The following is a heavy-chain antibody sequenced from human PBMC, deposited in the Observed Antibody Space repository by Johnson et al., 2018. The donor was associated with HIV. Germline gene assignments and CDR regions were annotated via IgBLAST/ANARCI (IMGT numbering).Heavy chain of an antibody. CDR3: ARAIAAAGTVGVDAFDI. CDR2: LNWNGGTT. D-gene: IGHD6-13*01. Sequence: MLLVESGGGVVRPGGSLRLSCAASGFTFDDFGVSWVRQAPGKGLEWVSGLNWNGGTTFYADAVKGRFTSSRDNAKNSLYLQMNSLRAEDTAVYYCARAIAAAGTVGVDAFDIWGQGTMVTVSS. V-gene: IGHV3-20*04. CDR1: GFTFDDFG. J-gene: IGHJ3*02.